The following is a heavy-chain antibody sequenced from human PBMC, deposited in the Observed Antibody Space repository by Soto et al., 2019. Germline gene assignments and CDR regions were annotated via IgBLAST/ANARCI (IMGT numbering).Heavy chain of an antibody. J-gene: IGHJ6*01. CDR1: VFTFSDYY. V-gene: IGHV3-11*01. D-gene: IGHD4-4*01. CDR3: ARYSKHHYYYGMDV. Sequence: PWGSLLLSCASSVFTFSDYYMSWIRQAPGKGLEWVSYISSSGRTIYYADSVKGRFTISMDNSKNSLYLQMNSLRAEDTAVYYCARYSKHHYYYGMDVWGQGTTVTVSS. CDR2: ISSSGRTI.